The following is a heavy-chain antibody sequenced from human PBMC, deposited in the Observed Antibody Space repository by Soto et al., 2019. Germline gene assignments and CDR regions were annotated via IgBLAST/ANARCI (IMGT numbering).Heavy chain of an antibody. V-gene: IGHV1-69*02. J-gene: IGHJ6*03. CDR1: GGTFSSYT. D-gene: IGHD3-10*01. CDR3: AGGRREYLYYGSGRGRHFYDLGV. CDR2: IIPILGIA. Sequence: QVQLVQSGAEVKKPGSSVKVSCKASGGTFSSYTISWVRQAPGQGLEWMGRIIPILGIANYAQKFQGRVSISAAKPTSTAYRGLSSLRSDDTAVYYFAGGRREYLYYGSGRGRHFYDLGVWGKGTTVTVSS.